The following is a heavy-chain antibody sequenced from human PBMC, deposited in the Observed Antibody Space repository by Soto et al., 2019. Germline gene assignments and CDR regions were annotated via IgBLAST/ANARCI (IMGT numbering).Heavy chain of an antibody. Sequence: PGGSLRLSCAASGFTFDDYAMHWVRQAPGKGLEWVSGISWNSGSIGYADSVKGRFTISRDNAKNSLYLQMNSLRAEDTALYYCAKEHWNYFDYWGQGTLVTVSS. D-gene: IGHD1-1*01. CDR1: GFTFDDYA. CDR3: AKEHWNYFDY. V-gene: IGHV3-9*01. CDR2: ISWNSGSI. J-gene: IGHJ4*02.